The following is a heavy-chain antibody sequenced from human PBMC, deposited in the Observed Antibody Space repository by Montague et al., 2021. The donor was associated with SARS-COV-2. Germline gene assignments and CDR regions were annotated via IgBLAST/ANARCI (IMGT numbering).Heavy chain of an antibody. CDR1: GGSISSREW. CDR3: GGTWVYFSPVDV. V-gene: IGHV4-4*02. Sequence: SETLSLTCAVSGGSISSREWWSWVRPPPGKGLGWIGEIHQSESGRTNYXQSLRSRVTISIDQSKNYFSLNLTSMTAADTAVYYCGGTWVYFSPVDVWGQGTTVIVSS. D-gene: IGHD3-3*01. CDR2: IHQSESGRT. J-gene: IGHJ6*02.